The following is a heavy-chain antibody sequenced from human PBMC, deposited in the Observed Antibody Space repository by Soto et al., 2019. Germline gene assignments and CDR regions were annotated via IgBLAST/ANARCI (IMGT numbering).Heavy chain of an antibody. Sequence: QVQLVQSGAEVKKPGASVKVSCKASGYTFTSYAMHWVRQAPGQRLEWMGWINAGNGNTKYSQKFQGRVTITRDTSASTAYMELGSPRSGDTAVYYCARSSGYYYVDYWGQGTVVTVSS. CDR2: INAGNGNT. CDR1: GYTFTSYA. J-gene: IGHJ4*02. CDR3: ARSSGYYYVDY. V-gene: IGHV1-3*01. D-gene: IGHD3-22*01.